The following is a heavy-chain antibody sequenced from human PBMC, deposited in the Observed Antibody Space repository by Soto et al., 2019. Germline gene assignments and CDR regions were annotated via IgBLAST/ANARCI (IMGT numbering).Heavy chain of an antibody. V-gene: IGHV4-59*08. Sequence: QVQLQESGPGLAKPSETLSLTCTVSGGSISSYYWSWIRQPPGKGLEWIVYIYSSGRAKYNPSLKSRVTISVDTSKNQSPLKLSSATAADTAVYYCARSYGSCFDYWGQGTLVTVAS. D-gene: IGHD5-18*01. J-gene: IGHJ4*02. CDR1: GGSISSYY. CDR2: IYSSGRA. CDR3: ARSYGSCFDY.